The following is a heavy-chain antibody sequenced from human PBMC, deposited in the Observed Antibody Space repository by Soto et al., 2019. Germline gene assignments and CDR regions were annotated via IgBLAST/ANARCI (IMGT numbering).Heavy chain of an antibody. Sequence: GGSLRLSCAASGFPFGDYSMHWVRQAPGKGLAWVAVISYDGSDKYYAYSVKARFIISRENSKNRLYLQMNSLRAEDTAVHYCANGLPLDYWGQGALATVSS. CDR1: GFPFGDYS. V-gene: IGHV3-30*18. J-gene: IGHJ4*02. CDR3: ANGLPLDY. CDR2: ISYDGSDK.